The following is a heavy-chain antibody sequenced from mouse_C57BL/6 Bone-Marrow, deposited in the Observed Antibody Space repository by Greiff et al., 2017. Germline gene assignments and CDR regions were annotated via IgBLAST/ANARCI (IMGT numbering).Heavy chain of an antibody. V-gene: IGHV1-69*01. CDR2: IDPSDSYT. D-gene: IGHD6-1*01. CDR3: ARDLFHFDV. J-gene: IGHJ1*03. CDR1: GYTFTSYW. Sequence: QVQLQQPGAELVMPGASVKLSCKASGYTFTSYWMHWVKQRPGQGLEWIGEIDPSDSYTNYNQKFKGKSTLTVDKSSSTAYMQLSSLTSEDSAVYCGARDLFHFDVWGTGTTVTVSS.